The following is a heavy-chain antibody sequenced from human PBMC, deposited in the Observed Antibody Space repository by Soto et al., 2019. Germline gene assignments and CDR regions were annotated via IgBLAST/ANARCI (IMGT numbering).Heavy chain of an antibody. Sequence: QVQLVQSGAEVKKPGASVKVSCKASGYTFTSYGISWVRQAPGQGLEWMGWISAYNGNTNYAQKLQGRVTMTTDTSXRTAYMELRSLRSDDTAVYYCARHPLRGGYYVYFDYWGQGTLVTVSS. CDR3: ARHPLRGGYYVYFDY. J-gene: IGHJ4*02. CDR2: ISAYNGNT. CDR1: GYTFTSYG. V-gene: IGHV1-18*01. D-gene: IGHD3-10*02.